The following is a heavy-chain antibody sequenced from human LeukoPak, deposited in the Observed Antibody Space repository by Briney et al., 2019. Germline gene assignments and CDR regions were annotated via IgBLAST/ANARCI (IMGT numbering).Heavy chain of an antibody. J-gene: IGHJ3*02. CDR1: GGTFSSYA. D-gene: IGHD6-13*01. CDR2: IIPIFGTA. CDR3: ARRRIAAAGGAFDI. Sequence: GASVKVSCKASGGTFSSYAISWVRQAPGQGLEWMGGIIPIFGTANYAQKFQGRVTITADESTSTAYMELSSLRSEDTAVYYCARRRIAAAGGAFDIWGQGTMVTVSS. V-gene: IGHV1-69*13.